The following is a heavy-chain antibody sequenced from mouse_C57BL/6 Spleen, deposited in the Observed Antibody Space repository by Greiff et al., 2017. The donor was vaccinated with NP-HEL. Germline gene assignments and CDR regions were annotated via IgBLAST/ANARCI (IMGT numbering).Heavy chain of an antibody. D-gene: IGHD2-1*01. V-gene: IGHV7-3*01. CDR3: ARYLYGNYGVFDY. CDR2: IRNKANGYTT. CDR1: GFTFTDYY. J-gene: IGHJ2*01. Sequence: DVKLVESGGGLVQPGGSLSLSCAASGFTFTDYYMSWVRQPPGKALEWLGFIRNKANGYTTEYSASVKGRFTISRDNSQSILYLQMNALRAEDSATYYCARYLYGNYGVFDYWGQGTTLTVSS.